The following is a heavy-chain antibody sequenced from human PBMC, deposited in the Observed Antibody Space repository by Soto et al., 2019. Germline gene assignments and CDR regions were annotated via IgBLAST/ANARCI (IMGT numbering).Heavy chain of an antibody. J-gene: IGHJ6*02. CDR1: GYSFTRHG. V-gene: IGHV1-18*01. D-gene: IGHD3-10*01. CDR3: ARDAAYNGSGGGLYGMDV. CDR2: ISVKKGDT. Sequence: QVQLVQSGHEVKKPGASVKVSCKASGYSFTRHGVSWVREAPGEGLEWMGWISVKKGDTNYAQKFQGRLTLTTDTSTATAYMELRSLGSDDTAVYYCARDAAYNGSGGGLYGMDVWGQGTTVTASS.